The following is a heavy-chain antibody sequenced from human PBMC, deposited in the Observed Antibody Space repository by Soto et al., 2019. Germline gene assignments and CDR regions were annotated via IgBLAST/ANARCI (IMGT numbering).Heavy chain of an antibody. CDR2: IYRTGST. Sequence: SETLSLTCAVSGGSFTSNNWWTWVRQPPGQGLEWIGEIYRTGSTNYNPSLKSRVTISLDKSENQFSLKVTSLTAADTAVYYCASRDPGTSVDDWGRGDWVTVSS. CDR1: GGSFTSNNW. CDR3: ASRDPGTSVDD. D-gene: IGHD1-1*01. J-gene: IGHJ4*02. V-gene: IGHV4-4*02.